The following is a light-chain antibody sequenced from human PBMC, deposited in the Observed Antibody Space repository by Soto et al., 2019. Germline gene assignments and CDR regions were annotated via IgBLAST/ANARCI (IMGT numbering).Light chain of an antibody. CDR2: HAS. V-gene: IGKV1-5*01. J-gene: IGKJ1*01. CDR3: QQYNSYSPT. Sequence: DIQMTQSPSTLSASVGDRVTITCRASESINIWVAWYQQKPGKAPKLLIYHASSLEAGVPSRFSGSGSGTEFTLTISGLQPGDSATYYCQQYNSYSPTFGQGTKVDNK. CDR1: ESINIW.